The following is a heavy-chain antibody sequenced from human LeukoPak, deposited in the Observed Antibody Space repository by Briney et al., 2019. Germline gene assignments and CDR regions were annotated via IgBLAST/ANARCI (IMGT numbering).Heavy chain of an antibody. J-gene: IGHJ4*02. D-gene: IGHD7-27*01. Sequence: PGGSLRLSCAASGFTFSSYEMNWVRQAPGKGLEWVSSISSSSSYIYYADSVKGRFTISRDNAKNSLYLQMNSLRAEDTAVYYCARATGESDYWGQGTLVTVSS. V-gene: IGHV3-21*01. CDR2: ISSSSSYI. CDR1: GFTFSSYE. CDR3: ARATGESDY.